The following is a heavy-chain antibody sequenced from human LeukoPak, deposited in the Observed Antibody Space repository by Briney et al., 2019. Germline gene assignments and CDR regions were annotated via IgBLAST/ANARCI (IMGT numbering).Heavy chain of an antibody. D-gene: IGHD6-13*01. J-gene: IGHJ4*02. CDR2: IYSTGST. CDR1: GGSISSYY. V-gene: IGHV4-4*07. Sequence: SETLSLTCTVSGGSISSYYWSWIRQPAGKGLEWIGRIYSTGSTNYNPSLKSRATMSVDTSKNQFSLRLRSVTAADTAVYYCARQIASAGTAGFDSWGQGALVTVSS. CDR3: ARQIASAGTAGFDS.